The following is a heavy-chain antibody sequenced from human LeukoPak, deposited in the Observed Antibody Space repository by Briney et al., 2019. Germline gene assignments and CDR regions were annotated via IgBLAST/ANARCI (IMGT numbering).Heavy chain of an antibody. CDR1: GFTFSSYE. D-gene: IGHD1/OR15-1a*01. CDR2: ISSSSSTI. V-gene: IGHV3-48*01. Sequence: GGSLRLSCAASGFTFSSYEMNWVRQAPGKGLEWVSYISSSSSTIYYADSVKGRFTISRDNAKNSLYLQMNSLRAEDTAVYYCARDRKAGTNWFDPWGQGTLVTVSS. J-gene: IGHJ5*02. CDR3: ARDRKAGTNWFDP.